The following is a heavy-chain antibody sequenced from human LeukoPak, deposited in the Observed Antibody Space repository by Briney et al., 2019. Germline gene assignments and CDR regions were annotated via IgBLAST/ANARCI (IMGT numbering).Heavy chain of an antibody. D-gene: IGHD3-16*02. CDR3: ARVKMITFGGVIVSEMDV. V-gene: IGHV1-8*03. Sequence: GASVKVSCQASGYTFTSYDINWVRQATGQGLEWMGWMNPNSGNTGYAQKFQGRVTITRNTSISTAYMELSSLRSEDTAVYYCARVKMITFGGVIVSEMDVWGKGTTVTISS. CDR2: MNPNSGNT. CDR1: GYTFTSYD. J-gene: IGHJ6*04.